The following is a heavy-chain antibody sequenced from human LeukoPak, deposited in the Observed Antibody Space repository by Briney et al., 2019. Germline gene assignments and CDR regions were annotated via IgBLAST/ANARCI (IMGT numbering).Heavy chain of an antibody. J-gene: IGHJ3*01. CDR3: TGGIVGASDAFDV. D-gene: IGHD1-26*01. V-gene: IGHV3-73*01. Sequence: GGSLRLSCAASGFTFSGSTMHWVRQASGKGLEWVGRISSKGNSYATAYAASVKGRFTISREDSKNMAYLQMSSLKTEDTAVYYCTGGIVGASDAFDVWGQGTMVTVSA. CDR2: ISSKGNSYAT. CDR1: GFTFSGST.